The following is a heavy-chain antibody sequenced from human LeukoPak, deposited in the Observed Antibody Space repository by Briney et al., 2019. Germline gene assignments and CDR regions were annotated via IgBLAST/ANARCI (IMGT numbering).Heavy chain of an antibody. J-gene: IGHJ1*01. CDR3: ARAPSEIGGYYPEYFRH. V-gene: IGHV3-74*01. CDR1: GFTFSSYW. CDR2: IKSDGST. Sequence: PGGSLRLSCAASGFTFSSYWMHWVRQAPGKGLVWVSRIKSDGSTRYADSVKGRFTISRDNAKNTVSLQMTSLRAKDTGVYYCARAPSEIGGYYPEYFRHWGQGTLVVVSS. D-gene: IGHD3-22*01.